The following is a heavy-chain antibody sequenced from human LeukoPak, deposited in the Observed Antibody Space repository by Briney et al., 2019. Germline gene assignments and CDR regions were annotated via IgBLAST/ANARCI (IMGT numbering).Heavy chain of an antibody. V-gene: IGHV3-66*02. CDR3: ARGELARRFDD. CDR2: IYSGGTT. Sequence: GSLRLSCAAAGFTVSNNYMSWVRQAPGKGLEWVSVIYSGGTTYYTDSVKGRSTISRDNSENTLYLQMNSLRAEDTAVYYCARGELARRFDDWGQGTLVTVSS. CDR1: GFTVSNNY. D-gene: IGHD3-10*01. J-gene: IGHJ4*02.